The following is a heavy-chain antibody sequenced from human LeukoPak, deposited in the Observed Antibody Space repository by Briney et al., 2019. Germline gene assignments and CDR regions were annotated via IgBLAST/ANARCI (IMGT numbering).Heavy chain of an antibody. J-gene: IGHJ6*02. CDR2: ISGSGGST. Sequence: PGGSLRLSCAASGFTFSSYAMSWVRQAPGKGLEWVSAISGSGGSTYYADSVKGWFTISRDNSKNTLYLQMNSLRAEDTAVYYCAKVGYCSSTSCYHWVEYYYGMDVWGQGTTVTVSS. CDR3: AKVGYCSSTSCYHWVEYYYGMDV. CDR1: GFTFSSYA. V-gene: IGHV3-23*01. D-gene: IGHD2-2*01.